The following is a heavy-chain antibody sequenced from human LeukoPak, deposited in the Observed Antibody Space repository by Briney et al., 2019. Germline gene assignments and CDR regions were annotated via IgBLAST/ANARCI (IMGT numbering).Heavy chain of an antibody. Sequence: PSETLSLTCTVSGGSISSGDYYWSWIRQPPGKGLEWIAYISHSGGTYYNPPLKSRATISLDTSRNQFSLKLRSVTAADTAVYYCARDFQGGPNDPWGQGTLVTVSS. J-gene: IGHJ5*02. V-gene: IGHV4-30-4*01. CDR2: ISHSGGT. D-gene: IGHD2-15*01. CDR1: GGSISSGDYY. CDR3: ARDFQGGPNDP.